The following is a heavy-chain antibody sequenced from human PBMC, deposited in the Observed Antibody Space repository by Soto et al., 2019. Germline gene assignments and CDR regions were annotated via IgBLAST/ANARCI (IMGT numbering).Heavy chain of an antibody. Sequence: EVQLVESGGGLVQPGRSLRLSCAASGFTFDDYAMHWVRQAPGKGLEWVSGISGNSGSIGYADSVKGRFTISRDNAKNSMYLQKNSLRAEDTALNYCAKGGQQLTEGGGYWGQGTLVTVSS. D-gene: IGHD6-13*01. J-gene: IGHJ4*02. CDR2: ISGNSGSI. CDR1: GFTFDDYA. V-gene: IGHV3-9*01. CDR3: AKGGQQLTEGGGY.